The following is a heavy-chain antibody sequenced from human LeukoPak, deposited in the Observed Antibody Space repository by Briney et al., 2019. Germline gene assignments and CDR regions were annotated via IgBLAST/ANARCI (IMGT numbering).Heavy chain of an antibody. CDR2: INHSGST. D-gene: IGHD1-26*01. V-gene: IGHV4-34*01. Sequence: PSETLSLTCAVYGGSFSGYYWSWLRQPPGKGLEWIGEINHSGSTNYNPSLKSRVTISVDTSKNQFSLKLSSVTAADTAVYYCARPHGRGGYDYWGQGTLVTVSS. CDR3: ARPHGRGGYDY. J-gene: IGHJ4*02. CDR1: GGSFSGYY.